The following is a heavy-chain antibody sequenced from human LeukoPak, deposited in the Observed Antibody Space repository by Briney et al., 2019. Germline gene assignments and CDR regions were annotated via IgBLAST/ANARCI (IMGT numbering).Heavy chain of an antibody. CDR3: ARGEYYDISYMDV. CDR2: ISSSSSTI. V-gene: IGHV3-48*01. Sequence: GGSLRLSCAASGFTFSSYEMNWVRQAPGKGLEWVSYISSSSSTIYYADSVKGRFTISRDNAKNSLYLQMNSLRAEDTAVYYCARGEYYDISYMDVWGKGTTVTVSS. D-gene: IGHD3-9*01. J-gene: IGHJ6*03. CDR1: GFTFSSYE.